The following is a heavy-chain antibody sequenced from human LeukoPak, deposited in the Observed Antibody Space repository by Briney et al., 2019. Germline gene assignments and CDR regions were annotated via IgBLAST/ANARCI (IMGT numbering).Heavy chain of an antibody. CDR2: MNPNSGNT. V-gene: IGHV1-8*02. J-gene: IGHJ4*02. Sequence: ASVKVSCKASGYTFTGYYMHWVRQATGQGLEWMGWMNPNSGNTGYAQKFQGRVTMTRNTSISTAYMELSSLRSEDTAVYYCARASTATPLRGWGQGTLDTVSS. CDR1: GYTFTGYY. CDR3: ARASTATPLRG. D-gene: IGHD6-25*01.